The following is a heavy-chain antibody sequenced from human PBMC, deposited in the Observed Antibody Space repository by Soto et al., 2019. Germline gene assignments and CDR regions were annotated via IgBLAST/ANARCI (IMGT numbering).Heavy chain of an antibody. V-gene: IGHV1-69*02. CDR3: ASNYDFWSGYYLY. Sequence: QVQLVQSGAEVKKPGSSVKVSCKASGGTFSSYTISWVRQAPGQGLEWMGRIIPILGIANYAQKFQGRVTITADKSTSTAYMELSSLRSEDTAVYYCASNYDFWSGYYLYWGQGTLVIVSS. D-gene: IGHD3-3*01. J-gene: IGHJ4*02. CDR2: IIPILGIA. CDR1: GGTFSSYT.